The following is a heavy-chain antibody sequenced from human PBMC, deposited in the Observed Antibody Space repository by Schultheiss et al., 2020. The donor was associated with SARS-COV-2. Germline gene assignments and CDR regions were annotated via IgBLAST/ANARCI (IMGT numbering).Heavy chain of an antibody. CDR3: ARDAVDCSSSSCPTTQLYYYYYYGMDV. J-gene: IGHJ6*02. V-gene: IGHV3-23*01. Sequence: GGSLRLSCAASGFTFSSYVMSWVRQAPGKGLEWVSSISDSGGATYYADSVKGRITISRDNSKNTLYLQMNSLRAEDTAVYFCARDAVDCSSSSCPTTQLYYYYYYGMDVWGQGTTVTVSS. CDR2: ISDSGGAT. CDR1: GFTFSSYV. D-gene: IGHD2-2*01.